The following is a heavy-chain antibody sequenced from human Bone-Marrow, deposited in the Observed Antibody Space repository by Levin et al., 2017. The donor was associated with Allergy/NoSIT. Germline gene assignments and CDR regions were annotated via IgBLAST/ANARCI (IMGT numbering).Heavy chain of an antibody. V-gene: IGHV3-72*01. CDR2: VRNKPNSNLT. CDR1: GFPFTDHS. D-gene: IGHD5-24*01. CDR3: VGVGGYKVREAFDI. Sequence: GGSLRLSCATSGFPFTDHSMDWVRQAPGKGLEWVGRVRNKPNSNLTEYAASVKGRFSISRFDSKNSVDLQMNSLKVEATAMYYCVGVGGYKVREAFDIWGRGTLVIVSS. J-gene: IGHJ3*02.